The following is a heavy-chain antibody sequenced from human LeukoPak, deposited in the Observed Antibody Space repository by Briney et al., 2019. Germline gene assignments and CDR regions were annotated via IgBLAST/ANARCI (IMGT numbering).Heavy chain of an antibody. CDR2: IKSKTYGGAT. CDR3: TTEGGHLHSNPFDY. CDR1: GFIFTNGW. D-gene: IGHD2-15*01. V-gene: IGHV3-15*01. J-gene: IGHJ4*02. Sequence: GGSLRLSCAASGFIFTNGWMSWVRQAPGKGLEWVGHIKSKTYGGATDYAAPVKGRFTISRDDSKTTVFLQMNSLKSEDTAVYYCTTEGGHLHSNPFDYWGQGTLVTLSS.